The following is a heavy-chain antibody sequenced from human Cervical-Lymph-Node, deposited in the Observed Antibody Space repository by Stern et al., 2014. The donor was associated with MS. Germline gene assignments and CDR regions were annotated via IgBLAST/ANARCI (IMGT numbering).Heavy chain of an antibody. Sequence: VQLVQSGAEVKKPGASVKVSCKASGYTFTSYAMHWVRQAPGQRLEWMGWINAGNGNTKYSQKFQGRVTITRDTSASTAYMELSSLRSEDTAVYYCARDPSMVRPFFDYWGQGTLVTVSS. CDR1: GYTFTSYA. J-gene: IGHJ4*02. CDR3: ARDPSMVRPFFDY. D-gene: IGHD3-10*01. CDR2: INAGNGNT. V-gene: IGHV1-3*01.